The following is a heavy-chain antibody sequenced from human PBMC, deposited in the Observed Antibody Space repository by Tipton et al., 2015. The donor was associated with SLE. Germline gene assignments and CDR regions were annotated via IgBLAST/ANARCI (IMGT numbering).Heavy chain of an antibody. CDR3: ARGTNWGSYFDY. V-gene: IGHV4-4*07. Sequence: TLSLTCTVSGGSISGYYWSWIRQPAGKGLEWIGRVYSSGSTIYNPSIKSRINLSLDMSKNQFSLKLYFVTASDTAVYYCARGTNWGSYFDYWGQGTLVTVSS. D-gene: IGHD7-27*01. CDR2: VYSSGST. J-gene: IGHJ4*02. CDR1: GGSISGYY.